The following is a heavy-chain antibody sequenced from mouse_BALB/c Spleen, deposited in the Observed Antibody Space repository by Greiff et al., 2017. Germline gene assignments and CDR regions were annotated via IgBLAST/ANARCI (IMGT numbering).Heavy chain of an antibody. CDR3: ARSRDGYYEGFAY. Sequence: VQLKESGPELVKPGASMKISCKASGYSFTGYTMNWVKQSHGKNLEWIGLINPYNGGTSYNQKFKGKATLTVDKSSSTAYMELLSLTSEDSAVYYCARSRDGYYEGFAYWGQGTLVTVSA. V-gene: IGHV1-18*01. CDR2: INPYNGGT. J-gene: IGHJ3*01. CDR1: GYSFTGYT. D-gene: IGHD2-3*01.